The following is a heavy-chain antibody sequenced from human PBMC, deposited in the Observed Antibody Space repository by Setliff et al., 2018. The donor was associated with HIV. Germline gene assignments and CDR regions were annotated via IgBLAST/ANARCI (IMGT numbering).Heavy chain of an antibody. Sequence: PGGSLRLSCAVSGFTFISYGMYWVRQAPGKGLEWVAFIRYDGSYRYYVDSVKGRFTISRDNSKNTMFLQMNSLRVEDTAVYYCARGGSNSWSPFDYWGQGTLVTVSS. CDR3: ARGGSNSWSPFDY. D-gene: IGHD6-13*01. CDR1: GFTFISYG. CDR2: IRYDGSYR. J-gene: IGHJ4*02. V-gene: IGHV3-30*02.